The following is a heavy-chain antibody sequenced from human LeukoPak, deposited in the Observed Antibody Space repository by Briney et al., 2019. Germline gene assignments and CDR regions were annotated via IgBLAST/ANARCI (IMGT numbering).Heavy chain of an antibody. CDR1: GGSISSYF. CDR2: NHASGTT. Sequence: SETLSLTCNVSGGSISSYFWTWIRQPAGKGLEWIGRNHASGTTNYNSSLKSRVSMSVDTFKNQFSLKLTSVTAADTAVYFCARDGADVYGRAFDYWGQGTLVSVSS. J-gene: IGHJ4*02. CDR3: ARDGADVYGRAFDY. V-gene: IGHV4-4*07. D-gene: IGHD3-10*01.